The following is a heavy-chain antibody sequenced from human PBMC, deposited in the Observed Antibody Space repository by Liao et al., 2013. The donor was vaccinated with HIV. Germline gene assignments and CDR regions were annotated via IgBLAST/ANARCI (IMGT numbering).Heavy chain of an antibody. CDR3: ARGALRFGDLLYRSWFDP. CDR2: INHSVST. CDR1: GGSFSGYY. V-gene: IGHV4-34*01. J-gene: IGHJ5*02. Sequence: QVQLQQWGAGLLKPSETLSLTCAVYGGSFSGYYWSWIRQTPGKGLEWIGEINHSVSTNYNPSLWSRVTISVDTSKNQFSLKLSSVIAADTAVYYCARGALRFGDLLYRSWFDPGAREPWSPSPQ. D-gene: IGHD3-10*01.